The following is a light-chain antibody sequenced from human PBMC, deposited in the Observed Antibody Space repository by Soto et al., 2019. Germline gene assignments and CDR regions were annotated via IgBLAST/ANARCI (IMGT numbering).Light chain of an antibody. Sequence: EIVLTQSHAPLSFSPGERATSSCRASQTVSSSLAWYQQKPGQAPRLLIYEASNRATGIPARFSGSGSGADFTLTISSLEPEDFALYYCQQHINWPLTFGGGTKVDNK. CDR2: EAS. V-gene: IGKV3-11*01. CDR1: QTVSSS. J-gene: IGKJ4*01. CDR3: QQHINWPLT.